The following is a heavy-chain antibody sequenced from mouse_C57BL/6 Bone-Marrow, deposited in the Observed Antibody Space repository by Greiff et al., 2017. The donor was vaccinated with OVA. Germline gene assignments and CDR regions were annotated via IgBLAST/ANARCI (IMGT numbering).Heavy chain of an antibody. CDR2: IDPSDSYT. D-gene: IGHD1-1*02. J-gene: IGHJ2*01. Sequence: VQLQQPGAELVKPGASVKLSCKASGYTFTSYWMQWVKQRPGQGLEWIGEIDPSDSYTNYNQKFKGKATLTVDTSSSTAYMQLSSLTSEDSAVYYCARERDYGGRFDYGGQGTTLTVSS. CDR1: GYTFTSYW. CDR3: ARERDYGGRFDY. V-gene: IGHV1-50*01.